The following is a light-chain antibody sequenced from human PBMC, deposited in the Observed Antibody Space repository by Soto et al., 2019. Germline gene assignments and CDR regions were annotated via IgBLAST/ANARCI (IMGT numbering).Light chain of an antibody. Sequence: QSALTQPPSASGSPGQSVTISCTGTSSDVGNYNYVSWYQQHPGKDPKLMIYEVNKRPSGVPDRFSGSKSGNTASLTVSGHQAEDEADYYCSSYAGSNKVFGGGIKLTVL. CDR3: SSYAGSNKV. J-gene: IGLJ3*02. CDR1: SSDVGNYNY. CDR2: EVN. V-gene: IGLV2-8*01.